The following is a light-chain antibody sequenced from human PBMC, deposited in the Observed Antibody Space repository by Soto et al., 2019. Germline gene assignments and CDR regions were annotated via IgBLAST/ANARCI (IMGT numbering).Light chain of an antibody. V-gene: IGLV2-14*03. CDR2: EVN. Sequence: QSALTQPASVAGSPGQSITMSCTGTSSDLGSYNYVSWYRQHPGKAPKVLLYEVNNRPSGVSNRFSGSKSGNTASLTISGLQAEDEADYYCSAYTGSTLVFGGGTKLTV. J-gene: IGLJ3*02. CDR3: SAYTGSTLV. CDR1: SSDLGSYNY.